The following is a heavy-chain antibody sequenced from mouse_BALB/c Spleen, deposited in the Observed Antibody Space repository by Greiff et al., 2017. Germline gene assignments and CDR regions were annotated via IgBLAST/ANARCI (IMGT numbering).Heavy chain of an antibody. CDR2: IDPANGNT. V-gene: IGHV14-3*02. CDR3: ARERGNYDAMDY. Sequence: EVKLMESGAELVKPGASVKLSCTASGFNIKDTYMHWVKQRPEQGLEWIGRIDPANGNTKYDPKFQGKATITADTSSNTAYLQLSSLTSEDTAVYYCARERGNYDAMDYWGQGTSVTVSS. CDR1: GFNIKDTY. D-gene: IGHD2-1*01. J-gene: IGHJ4*01.